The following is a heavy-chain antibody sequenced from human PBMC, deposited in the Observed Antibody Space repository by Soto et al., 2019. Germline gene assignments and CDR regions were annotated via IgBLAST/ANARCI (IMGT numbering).Heavy chain of an antibody. CDR3: ARERVSHGAVVGATFDY. D-gene: IGHD1-26*01. CDR1: GGTFSRYT. Sequence: GASVKVSCKASGGTFSRYTITWVRQAPGQGLEWMGGIIPIFGTAEYAQKFQGRVMISADESTSTAYMELSSLRSEDTAVYYCARERVSHGAVVGATFDYWGQGTLVTVSS. J-gene: IGHJ4*02. CDR2: IIPIFGTA. V-gene: IGHV1-69*13.